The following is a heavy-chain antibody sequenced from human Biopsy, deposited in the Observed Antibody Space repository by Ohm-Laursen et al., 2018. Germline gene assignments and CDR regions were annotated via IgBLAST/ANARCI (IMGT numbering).Heavy chain of an antibody. J-gene: IGHJ6*02. CDR3: TRLAYYYYYGMDV. D-gene: IGHD3-3*02. CDR2: ITVSADTT. V-gene: IGHV3-23*01. CDR1: GFTFSNYA. Sequence: SLRLSCAASGFTFSNYAMNWVRQAPGKGLEWVSAITVSADTTYYADSVRGRFTVSRDNSQNTLYLQMNSLRAEDTAVYYCTRLAYYYYYGMDVWGQGTKVTASS.